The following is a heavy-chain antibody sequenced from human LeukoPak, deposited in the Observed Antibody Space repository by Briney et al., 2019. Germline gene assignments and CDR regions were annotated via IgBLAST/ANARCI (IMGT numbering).Heavy chain of an antibody. V-gene: IGHV3-30*18. J-gene: IGHJ4*02. CDR1: GFTFSSFG. Sequence: PGGSLRLSCAGSGFTFSSFGMHWVRQAPGKGLEWVAVISHDGSYEYYADSMEGRFTISRDTSKNTLYLQMNSLRAEDTAVYYCAKDGLWFGDLTYFDYWGQGVLVTVSS. CDR2: ISHDGSYE. D-gene: IGHD3-10*01. CDR3: AKDGLWFGDLTYFDY.